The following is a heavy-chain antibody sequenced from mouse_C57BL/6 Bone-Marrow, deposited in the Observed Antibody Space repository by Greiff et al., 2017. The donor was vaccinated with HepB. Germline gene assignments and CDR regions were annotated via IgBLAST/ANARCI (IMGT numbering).Heavy chain of an antibody. D-gene: IGHD2-2*01. CDR2: INPYNGDT. CDR3: ARRGKNGHDVNFDY. J-gene: IGHJ2*01. CDR1: GYSFTGYF. V-gene: IGHV1-20*01. Sequence: VQLQQSGPELVKPGDSVKISCKASGYSFTGYFMNWVMQSHGKSLEWIGRINPYNGDTFYNQKFKGKATLTVDKSSSTAHMELRSLTSEDSAVYYCARRGKNGHDVNFDYWGQGTTLTVSS.